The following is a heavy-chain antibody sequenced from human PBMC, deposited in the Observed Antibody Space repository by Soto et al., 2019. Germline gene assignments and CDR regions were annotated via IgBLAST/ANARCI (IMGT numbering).Heavy chain of an antibody. CDR1: GFTFSSYG. V-gene: IGHV3-33*01. Sequence: GGSLRLSCAASGFTFSSYGMHWVRQAPGKGLEWVTLIWYDGSNKYYADSVKGRFTISRDNSRNTLFLQMNSLTAEDTAVYYCARERIYSNSSRALDHWGQGTLVTVSS. CDR3: ARERIYSNSSRALDH. CDR2: IWYDGSNK. J-gene: IGHJ4*02. D-gene: IGHD6-6*01.